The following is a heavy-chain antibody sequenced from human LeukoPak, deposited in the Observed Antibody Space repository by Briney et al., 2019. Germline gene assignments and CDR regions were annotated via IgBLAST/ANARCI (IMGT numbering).Heavy chain of an antibody. CDR2: IGTAGDT. CDR3: ARGRGYYYDSSGYHGGSWFDP. CDR1: GFTFSSYD. J-gene: IGHJ5*02. Sequence: PGGSLRLSCAASGFTFSSYDMPWVRQATGKGLEWVSAIGTAGDTYYPGSVKGRFTISRENAKNSLYLQMNSLRARDTAVYYCARGRGYYYDSSGYHGGSWFDPWGQGTLVTVSS. V-gene: IGHV3-13*01. D-gene: IGHD3-22*01.